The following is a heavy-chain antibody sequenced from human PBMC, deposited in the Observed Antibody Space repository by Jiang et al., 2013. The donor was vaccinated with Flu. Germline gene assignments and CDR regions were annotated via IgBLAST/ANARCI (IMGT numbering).Heavy chain of an antibody. CDR3: VRGPPAYHYFGMDV. CDR1: GDSIASNSAA. J-gene: IGHJ6*02. V-gene: IGHV6-1*01. Sequence: TCAISGDSIASNSAAWHWIRQSPSRGLEWVARTYYRSQWYNDFAVSVKSRISINPDTSKNQFSLQLSSVTPEDAAVYYCVRGPPAYHYFGMDVWGQGTTVTVSS. CDR2: TYYRSQWYN.